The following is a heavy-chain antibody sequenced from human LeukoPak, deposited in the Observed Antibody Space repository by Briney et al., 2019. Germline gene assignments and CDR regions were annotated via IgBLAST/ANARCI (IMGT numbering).Heavy chain of an antibody. V-gene: IGHV4-59*08. CDR1: GGSISSYY. Sequence: PSETLSLTCTVSGGSISSYYWSWIRQPPGKGLEWIGYIYYSGSTYYNPSLKSRVTISVDTSKNQFSLKLSSVTAADTAVYYCARQFGSNLGPAFDYWGQGTLVTVSS. D-gene: IGHD2-2*01. J-gene: IGHJ4*02. CDR3: ARQFGSNLGPAFDY. CDR2: IYYSGST.